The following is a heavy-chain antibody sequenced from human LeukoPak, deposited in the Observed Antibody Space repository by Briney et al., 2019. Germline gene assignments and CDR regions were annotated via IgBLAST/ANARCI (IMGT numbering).Heavy chain of an antibody. CDR2: IYYSGST. D-gene: IGHD4-17*01. V-gene: IGHV4-59*08. CDR3: ARVQMTTVTNYFDY. CDR1: GGSISSYY. J-gene: IGHJ4*02. Sequence: SETLSLTCTVSGGSISSYYWSWIRQPPGKGLEWIGYIYYSGSTNYNPSLKSRVTISVDTSKNQFSLKLSPVTAADTAVYYCARVQMTTVTNYFDYWGQGTLVTVSS.